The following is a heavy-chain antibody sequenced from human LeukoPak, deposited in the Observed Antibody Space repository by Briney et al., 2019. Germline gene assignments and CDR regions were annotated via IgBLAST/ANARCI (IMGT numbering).Heavy chain of an antibody. J-gene: IGHJ3*02. D-gene: IGHD3-22*01. CDR1: GFTFSSYA. CDR3: EVVIDAFDI. CDR2: ISYDGSNK. V-gene: IGHV3-30*04. Sequence: GGSLRLSCAASGFTFSSYAMHWVRQAPGKGLEWVAVISYDGSNKYYADSVKGRFTISRDNAKNSLYLQMNSLRAEDTAVYYCEVVIDAFDIWGQGTMVTVSS.